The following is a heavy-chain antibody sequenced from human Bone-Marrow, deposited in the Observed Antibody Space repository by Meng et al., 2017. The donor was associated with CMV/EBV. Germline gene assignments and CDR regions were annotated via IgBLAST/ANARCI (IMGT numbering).Heavy chain of an antibody. V-gene: IGHV3-30*04. D-gene: IGHD2-2*01. CDR2: ISYDGSNK. J-gene: IGHJ4*02. CDR1: GFTFSSYA. CDR3: AGDRYCSSTSCYRGFDY. Sequence: LSLTCAASGFTFSSYAMHWVRQAPGKGLEWVAVISYDGSNKYYADSVKGRFTISRDNSKNTLYLQMNSLRAEDTAVYYCAGDRYCSSTSCYRGFDYWGQGTLVTVSS.